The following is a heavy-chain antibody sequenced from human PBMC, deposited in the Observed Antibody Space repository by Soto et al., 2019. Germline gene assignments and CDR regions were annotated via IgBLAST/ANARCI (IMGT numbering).Heavy chain of an antibody. J-gene: IGHJ6*02. D-gene: IGHD3-10*01. CDR2: IKSKTDGGTT. CDR3: ISGSGSYYRPYGMDV. CDR1: GFTFSNAW. Sequence: GGSLRLSCAASGFTFSNAWMNWVRQAPGKGLEWVGRIKSKTDGGTTDYAAPVKGRFTISRDDSKNTLYLQMNSLKTEDTAVYYCISGSGSYYRPYGMDVWGQGTTVTVSS. V-gene: IGHV3-15*07.